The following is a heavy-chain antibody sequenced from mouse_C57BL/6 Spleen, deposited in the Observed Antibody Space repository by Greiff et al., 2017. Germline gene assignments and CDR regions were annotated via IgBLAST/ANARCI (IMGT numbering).Heavy chain of an antibody. J-gene: IGHJ3*01. CDR3: TPTVVPSWFAY. CDR1: GYTFTDYE. Sequence: QVQLQQSGAELVRPGASVTLSCKASGYTFTDYEMHWVKQTPVHGLEWIGAIDPETGGTAYNQKFKGKATLTADKSSSTAYMELRSLTSEDSAVYYCTPTVVPSWFAYWGQGTLVTVSA. CDR2: IDPETGGT. V-gene: IGHV1-15*01. D-gene: IGHD1-1*01.